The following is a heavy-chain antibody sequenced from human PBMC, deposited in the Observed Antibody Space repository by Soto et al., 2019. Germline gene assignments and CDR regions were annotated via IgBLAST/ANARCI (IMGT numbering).Heavy chain of an antibody. J-gene: IGHJ3*01. Sequence: EVQLVESGGGLVMPGGSLRLSCAASGFTFSAYHMNWVRQAPGKGQEWVSSINPTSSHIYYADSVRGRFTISRDDSKNSVSLQMNSLRTEDAALYYCARGYCGGGGCYLRRDAFDVWGQGTMVTVSS. CDR3: ARGYCGGGGCYLRRDAFDV. D-gene: IGHD2-15*01. CDR2: INPTSSHI. V-gene: IGHV3-21*01. CDR1: GFTFSAYH.